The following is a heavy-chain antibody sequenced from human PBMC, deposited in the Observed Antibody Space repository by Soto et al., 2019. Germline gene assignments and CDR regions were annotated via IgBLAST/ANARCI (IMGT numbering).Heavy chain of an antibody. J-gene: IGHJ4*02. V-gene: IGHV3-30-3*01. D-gene: IGHD6-19*01. Sequence: QVQLVESGGGVVQPGRSLRLSCAASGFTFSSYAMHWVRQAPGKGLEWVAVISYDGSNKYYADSVKGRFTISRDNSKNRLYLQMSGLGAEESAVYYCAGGSSGVFYWGQGTLVTVSS. CDR2: ISYDGSNK. CDR1: GFTFSSYA. CDR3: AGGSSGVFY.